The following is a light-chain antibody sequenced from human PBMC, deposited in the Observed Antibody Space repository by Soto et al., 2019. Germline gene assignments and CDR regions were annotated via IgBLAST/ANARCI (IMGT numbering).Light chain of an antibody. CDR2: AAS. CDR1: HGISNH. V-gene: IGKV1-39*01. CDR3: QRSFSTPFT. J-gene: IGKJ5*01. Sequence: DIQMTQSPSSLSAFVGDRVTLTCRASHGISNHLNWYQLRPGKAPTLLIYAASSLQTGVSSRFSGSGSGTDFTLTISSLVLEDFAIYYCQRSFSTPFTFGRETRLEIK.